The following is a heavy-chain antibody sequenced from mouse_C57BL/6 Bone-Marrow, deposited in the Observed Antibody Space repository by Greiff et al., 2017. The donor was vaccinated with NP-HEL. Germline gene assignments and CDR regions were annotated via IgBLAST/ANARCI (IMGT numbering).Heavy chain of an antibody. CDR3: AREGYSNYVYAMDY. CDR1: GYTFTSYW. CDR2: VDPSDSYT. V-gene: IGHV1-50*01. D-gene: IGHD2-5*01. Sequence: QVQLQQPGAELVKPGASVKLSCKASGYTFTSYWMQWVKQRPGQGLEWIGEVDPSDSYTNYNQKFKGKATLTVDTSSSTAYMQLRSLTSEDSAVYCCAREGYSNYVYAMDYWGQGTSVTVSS. J-gene: IGHJ4*01.